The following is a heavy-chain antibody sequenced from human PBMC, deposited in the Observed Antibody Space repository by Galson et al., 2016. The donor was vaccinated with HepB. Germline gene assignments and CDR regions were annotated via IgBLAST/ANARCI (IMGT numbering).Heavy chain of an antibody. D-gene: IGHD3-3*01. J-gene: IGHJ4*02. V-gene: IGHV3-66*01. CDR3: AGGLPSLEWPAPFDY. CDR2: IYPFGDT. Sequence: SLRLSCAVSGFSVGSKYMSWVRQAPGKGLEWVSVIYPFGDTYYADSVRGRFTISRHRSKNTLDLQMNNVRSEDTAVYFCAGGLPSLEWPAPFDYWGQGTLVTVS. CDR1: GFSVGSKY.